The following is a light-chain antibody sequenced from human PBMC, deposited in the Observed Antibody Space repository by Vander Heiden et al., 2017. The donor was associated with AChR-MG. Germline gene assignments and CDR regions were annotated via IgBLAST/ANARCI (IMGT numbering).Light chain of an antibody. J-gene: IGLJ2*01. CDR1: SANIGNNY. Sequence: QSVLTQPPSASGPPGQIITIPCSGSSANIGNNYVYWYQQHPGTAPQLLIYSNTQRPSGVPDRFSGSKSGTSASLAISGLQSEDEADYYCAAWDDSLTGVVLGGGTKLSVL. CDR3: AAWDDSLTGVV. CDR2: SNT. V-gene: IGLV1-47*02.